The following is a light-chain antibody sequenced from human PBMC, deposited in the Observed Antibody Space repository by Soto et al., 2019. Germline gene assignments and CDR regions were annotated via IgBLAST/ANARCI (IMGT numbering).Light chain of an antibody. CDR2: GAS. CDR1: QSLGSD. CDR3: QHYDNWPRT. Sequence: EILMTQSPCTLTLSPGDTATLSCRAGQSLGSDLAWYQQKPGEAPRILIFGASARPTGIPARSSGSGSGTEFTLTISSLRSEDFAVYFCQHYDNWPRTFGQGTKVDIK. J-gene: IGKJ1*01. V-gene: IGKV3-15*01.